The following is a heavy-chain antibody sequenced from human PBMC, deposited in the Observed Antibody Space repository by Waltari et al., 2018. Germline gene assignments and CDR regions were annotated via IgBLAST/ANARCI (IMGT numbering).Heavy chain of an antibody. CDR1: GFTFSSYS. CDR3: ARKLKDGIRGGYYYYMDV. J-gene: IGHJ6*03. CDR2: ISSSSSYI. V-gene: IGHV3-21*01. Sequence: EVQLVESGGGLVKPGGSLRLSCAASGFTFSSYSMNWVRQAPGTWLEWVSSISSSSSYIYYADSVKGRFTISRDNAKNSLYLQMNSLRAEDTAVYYCARKLKDGIRGGYYYYMDVWGKGTTVTVSS. D-gene: IGHD3-10*01.